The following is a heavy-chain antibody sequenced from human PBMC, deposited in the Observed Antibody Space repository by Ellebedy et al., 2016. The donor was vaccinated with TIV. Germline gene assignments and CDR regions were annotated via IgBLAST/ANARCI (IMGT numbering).Heavy chain of an antibody. J-gene: IGHJ2*01. D-gene: IGHD5-12*01. CDR1: GYTFTGYY. CDR2: INPNSGGT. V-gene: IGHV1-2*02. CDR3: ARGDVANWYFDL. Sequence: AASVKVSCKASGYTFTGYYMHWVRQALGQGVEWMGWINPNSGGTNYAQKFQGRVTMTRDTSISTAYMELSRLRSDDTAVYYCARGDVANWYFDLWGRGTLVTVSS.